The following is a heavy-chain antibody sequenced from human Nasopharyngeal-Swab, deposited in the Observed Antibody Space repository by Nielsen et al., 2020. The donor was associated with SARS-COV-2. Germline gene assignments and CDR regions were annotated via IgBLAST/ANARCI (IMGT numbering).Heavy chain of an antibody. CDR1: GGSISSGGYS. D-gene: IGHD3-10*01. V-gene: IGHV4-30-2*01. Sequence: SQTLSLTCAVSGGSISSGGYSWSWIRQPPGKGLEWMGYSYHSGSTYYNPSLKSRVTISVDTSKNQFSLKLSSVTAADTAVYYCARRGWFGELFLDYWGQGTLVTVSS. CDR3: ARRGWFGELFLDY. J-gene: IGHJ4*02. CDR2: SYHSGST.